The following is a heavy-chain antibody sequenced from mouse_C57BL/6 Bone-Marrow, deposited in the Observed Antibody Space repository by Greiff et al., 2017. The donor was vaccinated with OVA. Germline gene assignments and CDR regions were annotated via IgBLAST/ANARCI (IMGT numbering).Heavy chain of an antibody. J-gene: IGHJ2*01. CDR1: GFTFSSYA. CDR3: TREESNWSFDY. CDR2: ISSGGDYI. Sequence: EVKLMESGEGLVKPGGSLKLSCAASGFTFSSYAMSWVRQTPEKRLEWVAYISSGGDYIYYADTVKGRFTISRDNARNTLYLQMSSLKSEDTAMYYCTREESNWSFDYWSQGTTLTVSS. D-gene: IGHD2-5*01. V-gene: IGHV5-9-1*02.